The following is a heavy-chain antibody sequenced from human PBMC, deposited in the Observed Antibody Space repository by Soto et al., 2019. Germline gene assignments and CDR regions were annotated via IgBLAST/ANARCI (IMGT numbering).Heavy chain of an antibody. CDR1: GFTVISNY. CDR3: AKGDYYDSHFDY. D-gene: IGHD3-22*01. Sequence: GGSLRLSCAASGFTVISNYVNWVRQAPGKGLEWVSVIYSGGAAHYADSVKGRFTISRDSSKSTVYLQMNSLTAEDTAVYFCAKGDYYDSHFDYWGRGTPVTVSS. CDR2: IYSGGAA. J-gene: IGHJ4*02. V-gene: IGHV3-53*01.